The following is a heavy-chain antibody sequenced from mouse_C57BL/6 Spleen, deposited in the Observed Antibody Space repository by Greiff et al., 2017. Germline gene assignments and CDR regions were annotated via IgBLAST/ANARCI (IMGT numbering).Heavy chain of an antibody. Sequence: QVQLQQSGAELVMPGASVKLSCKASGYTFTSYWMHWVKQRPGQGLEWIGEIDPSDSYTNYNQKFKGKSTLTVDKSSSTAYMQLSSLTSEDSAVYYCARGKTGRLGDYWGQGTTLTVSS. D-gene: IGHD4-1*01. J-gene: IGHJ2*01. CDR1: GYTFTSYW. V-gene: IGHV1-69*01. CDR3: ARGKTGRLGDY. CDR2: IDPSDSYT.